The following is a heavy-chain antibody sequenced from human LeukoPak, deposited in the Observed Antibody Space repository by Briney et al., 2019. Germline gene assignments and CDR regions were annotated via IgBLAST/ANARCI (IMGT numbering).Heavy chain of an antibody. CDR1: GFTFSSYW. CDR2: INSDGSST. CDR3: ARDFSSWLSFYYYGMDV. Sequence: GGSLRLSCAASGFTFSSYWMHWVRHAPGKGLVWVSRINSDGSSTSYADSVKGRFTISRDNAKNTLYLQMNSLRAEDTAVYYCARDFSSWLSFYYYGMDVWGQGTTVTVSS. V-gene: IGHV3-74*01. J-gene: IGHJ6*02. D-gene: IGHD6-13*01.